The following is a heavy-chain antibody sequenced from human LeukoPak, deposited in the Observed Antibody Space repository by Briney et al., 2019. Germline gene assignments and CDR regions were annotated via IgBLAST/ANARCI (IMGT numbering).Heavy chain of an antibody. V-gene: IGHV4-34*01. J-gene: IGHJ4*02. Sequence: SETLSLTCAVYGGSFSGYYWSWIRQPPGKGLEWIGEINHSGSTNYNPSLKSRVTISVDTSKNQFSLKLSSVTAADTAGYYCARGSLRGYGFDYWGQGTLVTVSS. CDR3: ARGSLRGYGFDY. D-gene: IGHD4-17*01. CDR1: GGSFSGYY. CDR2: INHSGST.